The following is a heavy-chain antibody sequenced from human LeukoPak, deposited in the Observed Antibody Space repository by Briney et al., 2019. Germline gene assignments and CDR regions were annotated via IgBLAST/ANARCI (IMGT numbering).Heavy chain of an antibody. Sequence: SGTLSLTCAVSGGSISSSNWWSWVSQPPGKGLEWIGEIYHSGSTNYNPSLKSRVTISVDKSKNQFSLKLSSVTAADTAVYYCARDTEGSGWYLGYWGQGTLVTVSS. D-gene: IGHD6-19*01. CDR2: IYHSGST. CDR3: ARDTEGSGWYLGY. CDR1: GGSISSSNW. V-gene: IGHV4-4*02. J-gene: IGHJ4*02.